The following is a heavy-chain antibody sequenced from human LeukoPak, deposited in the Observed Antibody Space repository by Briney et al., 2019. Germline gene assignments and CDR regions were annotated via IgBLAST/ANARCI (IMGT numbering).Heavy chain of an antibody. Sequence: PSETLSLTCTVSGXSISSSSYYWGWIRQPPGKGLEWIGSIYYSGSTYYNPSLKSRVTISVDTSKNQFSLKLSSVTAADTAVYYCARSSFPESHFDHWGQGTLVTVSS. CDR2: IYYSGST. V-gene: IGHV4-39*01. CDR1: GXSISSSSYY. J-gene: IGHJ4*02. CDR3: ARSSFPESHFDH.